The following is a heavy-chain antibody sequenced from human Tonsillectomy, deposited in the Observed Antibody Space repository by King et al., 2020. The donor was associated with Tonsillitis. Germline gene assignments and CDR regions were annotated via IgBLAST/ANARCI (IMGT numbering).Heavy chain of an antibody. CDR3: ARERDEYVWGSYGLDV. V-gene: IGHV4-4*07. D-gene: IGHD3-16*01. J-gene: IGHJ6*02. CDR2: MYTGGST. Sequence: QLQESGPGLVKASETLSLTCTISGDSISSYYWSWIRQPAGKGLEWIGRMYTGGSTNHIPSLKSRVTMSLDTSKNQFSLKLRSVIAADTAVYYCARERDEYVWGSYGLDVWGQGTTVIVSS. CDR1: GDSISSYY.